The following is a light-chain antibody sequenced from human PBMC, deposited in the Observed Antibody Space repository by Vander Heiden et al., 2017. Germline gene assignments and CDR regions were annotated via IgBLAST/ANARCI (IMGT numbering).Light chain of an antibody. Sequence: NSCTGSSSNSGGGYDVHWYQQLPGTAPKLINYGNSNRPSGVPDRSCGSKAGTAASLAITGLQDEDEADYYCQSDDNRRSGSVFGGGTKLTVL. J-gene: IGLJ3*02. CDR2: GNS. CDR1: SSNSGGGYD. V-gene: IGLV1-40*01. CDR3: QSDDNRRSGSV.